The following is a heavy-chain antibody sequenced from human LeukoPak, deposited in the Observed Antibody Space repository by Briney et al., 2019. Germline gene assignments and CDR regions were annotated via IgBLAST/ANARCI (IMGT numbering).Heavy chain of an antibody. J-gene: IGHJ6*03. V-gene: IGHV4-4*07. CDR3: ARDTGYGSGTLQAGYYYYYMDV. CDR2: VYTTGTT. CDR1: GGSISNYY. Sequence: SETLSLTCTVSGGSISNYYWTWIRQPAGKGLEWIGRVYTTGTTNYNPSLKSRVTMSVDTSENQFSLKLSSVTAADTAVYYCARDTGYGSGTLQAGYYYYYMDVWGKGTTVTISS. D-gene: IGHD3-10*01.